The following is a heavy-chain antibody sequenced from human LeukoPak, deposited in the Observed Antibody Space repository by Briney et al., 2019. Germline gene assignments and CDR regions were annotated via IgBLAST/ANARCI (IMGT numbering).Heavy chain of an antibody. J-gene: IGHJ6*03. D-gene: IGHD6-6*01. Sequence: PSETLSLTCAVSGGSISSSNWWSWVRQPPGKGLEWIGEIYHSGSTNYNPSLKSRVTISVDKSKNQFSLKLSSVTAADTAVYYCARDVPEYSSSSCYMDVWGKGTTVTVSS. V-gene: IGHV4-4*02. CDR2: IYHSGST. CDR1: GGSISSSNW. CDR3: ARDVPEYSSSSCYMDV.